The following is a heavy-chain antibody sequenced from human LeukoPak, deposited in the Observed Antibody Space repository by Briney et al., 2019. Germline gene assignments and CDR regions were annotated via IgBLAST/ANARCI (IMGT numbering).Heavy chain of an antibody. CDR2: INPNSGGT. CDR1: GYTFTGYY. Sequence: ASVKVSCKASGYTFTGYYMHWVRQAPGQGLEWMGWINPNSGGTNYAQKFQGRVTMTRDTSISTAYMELSRLRSDDTAVYYCARGWELLSVHPFDYWGQGTLVTVSS. V-gene: IGHV1-2*02. J-gene: IGHJ4*02. D-gene: IGHD1-26*01. CDR3: ARGWELLSVHPFDY.